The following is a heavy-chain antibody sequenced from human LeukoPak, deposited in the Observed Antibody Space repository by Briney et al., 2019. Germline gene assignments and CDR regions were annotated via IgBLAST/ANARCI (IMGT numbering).Heavy chain of an antibody. J-gene: IGHJ4*02. CDR3: AREYCSGGSCRGGFDY. CDR1: GDSVSSNSAA. CDR2: TYYRSKWYN. D-gene: IGHD2-15*01. Sequence: SQTLSLTCATSGDSVSSNSAAWNWIRQSPSRGLEWLGRTYYRSKWYNDYAVSVKSRITINPDTSKNQFSLQLNSVTPEDTAVYYCAREYCSGGSCRGGFDYWGQGALVTVSS. V-gene: IGHV6-1*01.